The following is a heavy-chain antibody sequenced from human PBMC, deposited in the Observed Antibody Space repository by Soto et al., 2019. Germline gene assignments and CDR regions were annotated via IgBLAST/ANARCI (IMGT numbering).Heavy chain of an antibody. Sequence: WETLSLTCTVSGCSIGSYYWSWIRQPPGKELKWIGYIYYSRSTNYNPSIKSRVTISVDTSKNQFSLKLSSVTAADTAVYYCAIDPRIAAAGGYYYYYGMDVWGQGTTVTVSS. J-gene: IGHJ6*02. CDR3: AIDPRIAAAGGYYYYYGMDV. V-gene: IGHV4-59*01. CDR2: IYYSRST. D-gene: IGHD6-13*01. CDR1: GCSIGSYY.